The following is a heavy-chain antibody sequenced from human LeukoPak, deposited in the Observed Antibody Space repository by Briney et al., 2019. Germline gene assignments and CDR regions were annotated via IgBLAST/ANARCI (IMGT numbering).Heavy chain of an antibody. CDR3: ATVPLRFLEWSYFDY. CDR2: VDPEDGET. Sequence: GASVKVSCKASGYTFTDYYMHWVQQAPGKGLEWMGRVDPEDGETIYAEKFQGRVTITADTSTDTAYMELSSLRSEDTAVYYCATVPLRFLEWSYFDYWGQGTLVTVSS. V-gene: IGHV1-69-2*01. J-gene: IGHJ4*02. D-gene: IGHD3-3*01. CDR1: GYTFTDYY.